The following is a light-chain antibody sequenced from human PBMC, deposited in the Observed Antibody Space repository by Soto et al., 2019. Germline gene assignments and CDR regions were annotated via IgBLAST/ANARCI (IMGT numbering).Light chain of an antibody. CDR3: ATWVDGLSGVL. Sequence: QSVLTQPPSASGTPGQRVSLTCSGSDSNIGSNSVHWYQQVPGMAPKLLVYKSDQRPSGVPDRFSGSKSVTSATLAISGLRAEDEAEYYCATWVDGLSGVLFGGGTQLTVL. CDR2: KSD. CDR1: DSNIGSNS. V-gene: IGLV1-47*01. J-gene: IGLJ2*01.